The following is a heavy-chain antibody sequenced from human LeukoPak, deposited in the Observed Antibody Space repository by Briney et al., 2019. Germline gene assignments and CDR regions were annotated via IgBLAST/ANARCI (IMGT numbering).Heavy chain of an antibody. Sequence: SVKVSCKASGGTFSSYAISWVRQAPGQGLEWMGRIIPIFGTANYAQKFQGRVTITTDESTSTAYMELSSLRSEDTAVYYCARDKFKGREGVLWFGEFPPNWIDPWGQGTLVTVSS. V-gene: IGHV1-69*05. J-gene: IGHJ5*02. CDR2: IIPIFGTA. D-gene: IGHD3-10*01. CDR3: ARDKFKGREGVLWFGEFPPNWIDP. CDR1: GGTFSSYA.